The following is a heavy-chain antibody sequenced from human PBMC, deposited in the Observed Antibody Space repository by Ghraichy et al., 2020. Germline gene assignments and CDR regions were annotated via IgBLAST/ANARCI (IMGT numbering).Heavy chain of an antibody. Sequence: GGSLRLSCAASGFTFSSYAMSWVRQAPGKGLEWVSAISGSGGSTYYADSVKGRFTISRDNSKNTLYLQMNSLRAEDTAVYYCAKPTGGIFGVVIRGIPFDYWGQGTLVTVSS. CDR3: AKPTGGIFGVVIRGIPFDY. CDR1: GFTFSSYA. V-gene: IGHV3-23*01. D-gene: IGHD3-3*01. CDR2: ISGSGGST. J-gene: IGHJ4*02.